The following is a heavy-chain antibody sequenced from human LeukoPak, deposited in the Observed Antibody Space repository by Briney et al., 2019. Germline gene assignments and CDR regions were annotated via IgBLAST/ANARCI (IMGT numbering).Heavy chain of an antibody. Sequence: SETLSLTCSVSGDSISRYYWSWIRQPAGKGLEWIGRIYTTGSTNYNPSLKSRVTISVDTSKNQFSLKLSSVTAADTAVYYCARFWFGTSGDYMDVWGKGTTVTVSS. CDR1: GDSISRYY. CDR3: ARFWFGTSGDYMDV. V-gene: IGHV4-4*07. J-gene: IGHJ6*03. D-gene: IGHD3-10*01. CDR2: IYTTGST.